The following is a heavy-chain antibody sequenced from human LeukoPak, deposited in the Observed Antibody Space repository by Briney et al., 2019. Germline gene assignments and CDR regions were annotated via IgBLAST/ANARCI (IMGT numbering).Heavy chain of an antibody. CDR1: GFTFSSYE. Sequence: PGGSLRLSCAASGFTFSSYEMNWVRQAPGKGLEWVSYISSSGSTIYYADSVKGRFTISRDNAKNLLFVQMNSLRADDTAVYYCARDLGKWEPQDYWGQGTLVTVSS. CDR2: ISSSGSTI. CDR3: ARDLGKWEPQDY. J-gene: IGHJ4*02. V-gene: IGHV3-48*03. D-gene: IGHD1-26*01.